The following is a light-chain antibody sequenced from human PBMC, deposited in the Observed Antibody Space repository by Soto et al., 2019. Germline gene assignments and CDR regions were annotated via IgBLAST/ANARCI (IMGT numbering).Light chain of an antibody. CDR1: QIINKW. J-gene: IGKJ3*01. Sequence: DIQMTQSPSFVSASVGDRVTITCRASQIINKWLAWYQQKPGKAPTLLIYGASTLQSGVPSRFSGSGSGSDFTLTISSLQPEYFATYYCQQANSFPFTFGPGTKVEIK. CDR2: GAS. CDR3: QQANSFPFT. V-gene: IGKV1-12*02.